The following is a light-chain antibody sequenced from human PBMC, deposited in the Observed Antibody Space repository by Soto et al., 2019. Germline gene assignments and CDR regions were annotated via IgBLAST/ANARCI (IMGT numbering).Light chain of an antibody. CDR3: QVRSNWQTWT. J-gene: IGKJ1*01. CDR1: QSVSNF. Sequence: EIVLTQSRATLPLSAAHRATLPRRASQSVSNFLAWYQQKRPQPTRLLIYDASNRANGIPDRFSGGVSGTDFTLTISSLEPQDFAAYYYQVRSNWQTWTFGQGTKV. CDR2: DAS. V-gene: IGKV3-11*01.